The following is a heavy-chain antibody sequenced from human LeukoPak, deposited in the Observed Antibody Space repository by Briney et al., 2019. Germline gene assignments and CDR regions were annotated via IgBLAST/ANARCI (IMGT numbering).Heavy chain of an antibody. CDR2: ISSSGTII. CDR3: ARAMTS. Sequence: GVPLRLSCTASGLTSSSYEMNWVRQAQGKGLEWVSHISSSGTIIYYEDSVKGRFTISRDNAKHSLYLQMNSLRAEDTAVYYCARAMTSWGQGTLVTVSS. J-gene: IGHJ4*02. D-gene: IGHD4-11*01. V-gene: IGHV3-48*03. CDR1: GLTSSSYE.